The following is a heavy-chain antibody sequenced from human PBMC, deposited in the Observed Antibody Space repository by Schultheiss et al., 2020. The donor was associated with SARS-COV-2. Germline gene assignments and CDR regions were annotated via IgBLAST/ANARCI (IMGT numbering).Heavy chain of an antibody. CDR3: ARDGGAVAGPFDY. D-gene: IGHD6-19*01. V-gene: IGHV4-59*12. CDR1: GGSISSYY. Sequence: SETLSLTCTVSGGSISSYYWSWIRQPPGKGLEWIGEINHSGSTNYNPSLKSRVTISVDKSKNQFSLKLSSVTAADTAVYYCARDGGAVAGPFDYWGQGTLVTVSS. CDR2: INHSGST. J-gene: IGHJ4*02.